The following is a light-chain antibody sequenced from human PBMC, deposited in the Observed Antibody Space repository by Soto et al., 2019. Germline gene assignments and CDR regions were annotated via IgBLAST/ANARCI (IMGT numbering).Light chain of an antibody. J-gene: IGKJ5*01. CDR1: QAISSY. V-gene: IGKV1-9*01. Sequence: DIQLTQAASFLSASAGDRFSITCRASQAISSYLAWYQQKPGRAPKLLIYAASTLQSGVPSRFSGSGSGTEFTLTITSLQPEDFATYYCQQLNSFPITFGQGTRLEI. CDR3: QQLNSFPIT. CDR2: AAS.